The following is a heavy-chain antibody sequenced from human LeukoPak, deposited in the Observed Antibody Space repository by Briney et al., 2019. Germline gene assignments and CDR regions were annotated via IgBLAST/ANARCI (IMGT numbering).Heavy chain of an antibody. V-gene: IGHV3-30*03. Sequence: GGSLRLSCAASGFTFSSYGMHWVRQAPGKGLEWVAVISYDGSNKYYADSVKGRFTISRDNSKNTLYLQMNSLRAEDTAVYYCARVQRIAETFLGYWGQGTLVTVSS. D-gene: IGHD6-13*01. CDR1: GFTFSSYG. J-gene: IGHJ4*02. CDR2: ISYDGSNK. CDR3: ARVQRIAETFLGY.